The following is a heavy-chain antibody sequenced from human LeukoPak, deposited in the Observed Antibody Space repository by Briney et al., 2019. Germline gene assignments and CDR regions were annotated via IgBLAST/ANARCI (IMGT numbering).Heavy chain of an antibody. D-gene: IGHD3-10*01. CDR2: IYYSGST. CDR1: GGSISSYY. V-gene: IGHV4-59*12. J-gene: IGHJ5*02. CDR3: ARRRSMVRGVIRRSNNWFDP. Sequence: PSETLSLTCTVSGGSISSYYWSWIRQPPGKGLEWIGYIYYSGSTNYNPSLKSRVTILVDTSKNQFSLKLSSVTAADTAVYYCARRRSMVRGVIRRSNNWFDPWGQGTLVTVSS.